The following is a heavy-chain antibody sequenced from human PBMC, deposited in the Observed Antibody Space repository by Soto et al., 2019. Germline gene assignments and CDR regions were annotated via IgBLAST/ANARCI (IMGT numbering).Heavy chain of an antibody. Sequence: SVKVSCKASGGIFSSYAISWLRQAPGQGLEWMGAVIPVLGQAYYAQALQDRVTITADESTRTAYMELSSLTSEDTAVYFCARVGGVGAPPGADYRGQGTLVTVSS. CDR1: GGIFSSYA. CDR2: VIPVLGQA. CDR3: ARVGGVGAPPGADY. V-gene: IGHV1-69*13. J-gene: IGHJ4*02. D-gene: IGHD1-26*01.